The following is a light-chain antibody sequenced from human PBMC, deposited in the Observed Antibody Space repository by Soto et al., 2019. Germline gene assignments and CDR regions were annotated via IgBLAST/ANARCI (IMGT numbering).Light chain of an antibody. CDR2: DTS. Sequence: ETVLTQSPATLSLSPGERATLSSRDSHSLDSYLAWYQKKAGQAPRLLIYDTSNRASGIPARFSGSGSGTDFTLTISSLEPEDSAVYYCLHRSNWPTFGQGTKVDIK. CDR1: HSLDSY. CDR3: LHRSNWPT. J-gene: IGKJ1*01. V-gene: IGKV3-11*01.